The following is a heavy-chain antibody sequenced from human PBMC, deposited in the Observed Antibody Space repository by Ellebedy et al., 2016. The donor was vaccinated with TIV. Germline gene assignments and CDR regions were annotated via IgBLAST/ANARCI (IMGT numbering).Heavy chain of an antibody. CDR3: ARDLDRKGRWLQSDY. CDR2: ISSDGSNK. D-gene: IGHD5-24*01. J-gene: IGHJ4*02. CDR1: GFTFSSYA. V-gene: IGHV3-30*01. Sequence: GESLKISCAASGFTFSSYAMHWVRQAPGKGLQWVAVISSDGSNKYYADSVKGRFTISRDNSKNTLYLQMNSLRAEDTAVYYCARDLDRKGRWLQSDYWGQGTLVTVSS.